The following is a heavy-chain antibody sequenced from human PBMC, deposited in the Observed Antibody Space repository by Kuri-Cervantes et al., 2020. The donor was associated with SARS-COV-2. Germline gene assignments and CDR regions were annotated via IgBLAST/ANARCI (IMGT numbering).Heavy chain of an antibody. CDR2: INHSGST. Sequence: SETLSLTCAVYGGSFSGYYWSWIRQPPGKGLEWIGEINHSGSTNYNPSLKSRVTISVDTSKNQFSLELSSVTAADTAVYYCARSGVAWNDEDYFDYWGQGTLVTVSS. CDR1: GGSFSGYY. V-gene: IGHV4-34*01. D-gene: IGHD1-1*01. CDR3: ARSGVAWNDEDYFDY. J-gene: IGHJ4*02.